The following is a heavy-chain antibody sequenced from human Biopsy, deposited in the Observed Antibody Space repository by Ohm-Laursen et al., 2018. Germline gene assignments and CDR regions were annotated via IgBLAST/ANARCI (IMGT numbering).Heavy chain of an antibody. Sequence: ASVKVSCKASGYTFTGQYLHWVRQVPGQGLEWMGWINPHSGTTKFAQDFQGRVTMTRDTSITTAYMELRRLRSDDTVVYYCAKGQDLRGGAEYFQHWGQGALVTVSS. CDR2: INPHSGTT. J-gene: IGHJ1*01. D-gene: IGHD2-15*01. CDR3: AKGQDLRGGAEYFQH. V-gene: IGHV1-2*02. CDR1: GYTFTGQY.